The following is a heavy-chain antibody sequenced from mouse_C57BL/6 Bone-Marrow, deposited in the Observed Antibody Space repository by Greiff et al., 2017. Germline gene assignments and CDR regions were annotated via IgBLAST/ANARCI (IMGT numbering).Heavy chain of an antibody. J-gene: IGHJ2*01. CDR3: ARHYGSRAPFDY. V-gene: IGHV1-63*01. Sequence: QVHVKQSGAELVRPGTSVKMSCKASGYTFTNYWIGWAKQRPGHGLEWIGDIYPGGGYTNYNEKFKGKATLTADKSSSTAYMQFSSLTSEDSAIYYCARHYGSRAPFDYWGQGTTLTVSS. CDR1: GYTFTNYW. D-gene: IGHD1-1*01. CDR2: IYPGGGYT.